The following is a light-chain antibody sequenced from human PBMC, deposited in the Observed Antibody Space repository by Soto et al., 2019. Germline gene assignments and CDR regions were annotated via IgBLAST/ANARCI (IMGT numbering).Light chain of an antibody. J-gene: IGKJ1*01. V-gene: IGKV3-20*01. CDR3: QQYGHSPRT. CDR2: AAS. Sequence: EIVLTQSPGTLSLSPGERATLSCRASQSVADNYLAWYQQKPGQPPRLLIYAASRRAAGIPDTSSGSGSGTDFTLTITRLEPEDFALYYCQQYGHSPRTFGQGTKVEVK. CDR1: QSVADNY.